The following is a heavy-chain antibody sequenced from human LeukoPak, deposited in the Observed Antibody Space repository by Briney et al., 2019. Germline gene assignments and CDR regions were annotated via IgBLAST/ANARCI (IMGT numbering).Heavy chain of an antibody. D-gene: IGHD3-10*01. V-gene: IGHV3-21*04. CDR1: GFTVSSYS. CDR2: ISSSSHYI. J-gene: IGHJ4*02. Sequence: AGGSLRLSCAASGFTVSSYSLNWVRQAPGMGLEWVSSISSSSHYIYYADSVKGRFTISRDNAKNSLYLQMNSLRAEDTAVYYCAKDDRRITSQTRRITMVRGVIITGFDYWGQGTLVTVSS. CDR3: AKDDRRITSQTRRITMVRGVIITGFDY.